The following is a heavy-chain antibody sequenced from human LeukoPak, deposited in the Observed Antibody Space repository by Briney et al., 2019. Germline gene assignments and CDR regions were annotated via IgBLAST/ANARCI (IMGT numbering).Heavy chain of an antibody. CDR3: VGGDY. V-gene: IGHV3-7*01. Sequence: GGSLRLSFAASGLTFSIHWMNWVRQAPGKGLECVANINQDGSDKYYVDSVKGRFTISRDNTKNSLYLQMNSLRAEDTAVYYCVGGDYWGQGTLVTVSS. J-gene: IGHJ4*02. CDR2: INQDGSDK. CDR1: GLTFSIHW.